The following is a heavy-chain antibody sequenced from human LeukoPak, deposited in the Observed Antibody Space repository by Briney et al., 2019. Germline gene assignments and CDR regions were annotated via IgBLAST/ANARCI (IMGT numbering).Heavy chain of an antibody. J-gene: IGHJ3*02. Sequence: NPSETLSLTCTVSGGSISSSSYYWGWIRQPPGKGLEWIGSIYYSGSTYYNPSLKSRVTISVDTSKNQFSLKLSSVTAADTAVYYCAGAMTGNDAFDIWGQRTMVTVSS. CDR1: GGSISSSSYY. V-gene: IGHV4-39*01. CDR2: IYYSGST. D-gene: IGHD3-9*01. CDR3: AGAMTGNDAFDI.